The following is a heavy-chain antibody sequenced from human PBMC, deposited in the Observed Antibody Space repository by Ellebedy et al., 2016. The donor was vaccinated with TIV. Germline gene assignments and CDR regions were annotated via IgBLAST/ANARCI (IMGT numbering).Heavy chain of an antibody. CDR2: ISYDGRKE. Sequence: GRSLRLSXAASGFTFSTYPMHWVRQAPGKGLEWVALISYDGRKEYYADSVKGRFSISRDNSKNTLYLQMNSLRAEDTAVYYCAREEVAAYFDYWGQGTLVTVSS. V-gene: IGHV3-30*04. CDR3: AREEVAAYFDY. J-gene: IGHJ4*02. CDR1: GFTFSTYP. D-gene: IGHD2-15*01.